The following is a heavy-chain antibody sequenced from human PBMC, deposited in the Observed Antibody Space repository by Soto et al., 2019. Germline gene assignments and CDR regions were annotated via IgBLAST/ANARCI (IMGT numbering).Heavy chain of an antibody. CDR3: ARRLDNTLDF. J-gene: IGHJ4*02. D-gene: IGHD1-20*01. CDR2: IYPHDSDT. Sequence: PGESLKISCKGSGYNFATYWIGWVRQMPGKGLEWMGIIYPHDSDTRYSLSFQGQVTISADKSISTAYLQWSSLKASDTAIYYCARRLDNTLDFWGQGTLGTVSS. V-gene: IGHV5-51*01. CDR1: GYNFATYW.